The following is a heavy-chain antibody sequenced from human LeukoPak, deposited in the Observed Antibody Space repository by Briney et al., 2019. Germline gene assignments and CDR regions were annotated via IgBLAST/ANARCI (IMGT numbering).Heavy chain of an antibody. D-gene: IGHD3-9*01. CDR3: ARAGYDILTGTLHAFDM. Sequence: SGGSLRLSCEASGFTISRYEMSWVRQAPGKGLEWVSYMSDSGSLTYYADSVKGRLTISRDNAKNSLYLQMNSLRGGDTAVYYCARAGYDILTGTLHAFDMWGQGTMVTVSS. V-gene: IGHV3-48*03. CDR1: GFTISRYE. CDR2: MSDSGSLT. J-gene: IGHJ3*02.